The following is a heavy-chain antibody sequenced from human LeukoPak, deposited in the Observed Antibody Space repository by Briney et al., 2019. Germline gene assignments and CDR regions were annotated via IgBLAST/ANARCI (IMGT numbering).Heavy chain of an antibody. Sequence: SVKVSFKASGGTFSIYAISWVRQAPGQGLERMGGIIPIFGTANYAQKFQGRVTITADESTSTAYMELSSLRSEDTAVYYCARGEEWLVHSAIDYWGQGTLVTVSS. CDR2: IIPIFGTA. CDR1: GGTFSIYA. CDR3: ARGEEWLVHSAIDY. V-gene: IGHV1-69*01. D-gene: IGHD6-19*01. J-gene: IGHJ4*02.